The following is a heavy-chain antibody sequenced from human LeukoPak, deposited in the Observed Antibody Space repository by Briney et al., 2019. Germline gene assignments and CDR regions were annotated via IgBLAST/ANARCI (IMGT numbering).Heavy chain of an antibody. CDR3: ARRVTYCSGGSCSFDAFDI. J-gene: IGHJ3*02. V-gene: IGHV4-61*01. Sequence: KTSETLSLTCTVSGGSIGSGNYYWSWIRQPPGKGLEWIGYIYYSGSTNYNPSLKSRVTISVDTSKNQFSLKLSSVTAADTAVYYCARRVTYCSGGSCSFDAFDIWGQGTMVTVSS. CDR1: GGSIGSGNYY. CDR2: IYYSGST. D-gene: IGHD2-15*01.